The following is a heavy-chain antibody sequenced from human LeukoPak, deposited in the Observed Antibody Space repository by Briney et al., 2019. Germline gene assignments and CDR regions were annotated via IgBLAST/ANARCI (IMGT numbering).Heavy chain of an antibody. CDR2: ISWNSGSI. Sequence: GGSLRLSCAASGFTFDDYAMHWVRQAPGKGLEWVSGISWNSGSIGYADSVKGRLTISRDNAKNSLYLQMNSLRAEDTALYYCAKGDYGDYAFDIWGQGTMVSVSS. CDR3: AKGDYGDYAFDI. CDR1: GFTFDDYA. D-gene: IGHD4-17*01. V-gene: IGHV3-9*01. J-gene: IGHJ3*02.